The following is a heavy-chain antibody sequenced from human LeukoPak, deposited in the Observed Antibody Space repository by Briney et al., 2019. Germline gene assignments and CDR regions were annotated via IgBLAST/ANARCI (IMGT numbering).Heavy chain of an antibody. J-gene: IGHJ4*02. Sequence: SETLSLTCTVSGVSITSYHWSWIRQPAGRELKWIGRIHASGSSNYNPSLKSRVTMSVDTSKNQFSLKLTSVTAADTAVYYCARDGLYSYGYSYFDYWGEGTQVTVSS. CDR1: GVSITSYH. V-gene: IGHV4-4*07. CDR2: IHASGSS. CDR3: ARDGLYSYGYSYFDY. D-gene: IGHD5-18*01.